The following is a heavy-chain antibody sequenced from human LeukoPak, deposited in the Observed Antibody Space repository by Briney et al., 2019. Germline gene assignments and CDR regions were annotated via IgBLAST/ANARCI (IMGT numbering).Heavy chain of an antibody. V-gene: IGHV3-64*01. Sequence: QTGGSLRLSCAASGFTFSSYAMHWVRQAPGKGLEYVSAISSNGGSTYYANSVKDRFTISRDNSKNTLYLQMGSLRAEDMAVYYCARSMDRAGMDVWGQGTTVTVSS. D-gene: IGHD2-2*03. CDR3: ARSMDRAGMDV. CDR2: ISSNGGST. J-gene: IGHJ6*02. CDR1: GFTFSSYA.